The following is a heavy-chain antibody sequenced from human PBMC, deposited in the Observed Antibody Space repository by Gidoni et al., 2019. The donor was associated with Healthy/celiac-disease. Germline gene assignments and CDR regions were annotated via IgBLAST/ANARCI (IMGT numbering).Heavy chain of an antibody. Sequence: QVQLVESGGGVVQPGRSLRLSCAASGFTFSSYAMPWVRQAPGKGLEWVTVISYDGSQKYYADSVKGRFTISRDNSKNTLYLQMNSLRPEDTAVYYCARGGDYYDNSGYYYGDAFDIWGQGTMVTVSS. CDR3: ARGGDYYDNSGYYYGDAFDI. V-gene: IGHV3-30-3*01. CDR2: ISYDGSQK. J-gene: IGHJ3*02. CDR1: GFTFSSYA. D-gene: IGHD3-22*01.